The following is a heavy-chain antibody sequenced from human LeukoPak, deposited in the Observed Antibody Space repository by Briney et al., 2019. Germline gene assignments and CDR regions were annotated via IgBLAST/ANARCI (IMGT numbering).Heavy chain of an antibody. J-gene: IGHJ4*02. V-gene: IGHV1-2*02. CDR3: AREREEMATLNY. D-gene: IGHD5-24*01. CDR2: INPNSGGT. Sequence: ASVTVSFKASGYTFTVYYMHWVRQAPGQGLEWMGWINPNSGGTNYAQKFQGRVTMTRDTSISTAYMELSRLRSDDTAVYYCAREREEMATLNYWGQGTLVTVSS. CDR1: GYTFTVYY.